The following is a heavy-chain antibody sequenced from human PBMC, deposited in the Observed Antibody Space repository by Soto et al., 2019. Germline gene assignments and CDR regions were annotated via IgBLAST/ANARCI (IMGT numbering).Heavy chain of an antibody. Sequence: QVQLVQSGAQVKRPGASVMVSCKVYGSSLIDTPIHWVRQIPGKGREWMGGFDLEERKYIYAQKIQGRVTMTDESFTVTAFMDLGSLRSEDTAVYYCATQKPDYAFDYWGQGTLVTVSS. V-gene: IGHV1-24*01. CDR1: GSSLIDTP. D-gene: IGHD4-17*01. CDR2: FDLEERKY. CDR3: ATQKPDYAFDY. J-gene: IGHJ4*02.